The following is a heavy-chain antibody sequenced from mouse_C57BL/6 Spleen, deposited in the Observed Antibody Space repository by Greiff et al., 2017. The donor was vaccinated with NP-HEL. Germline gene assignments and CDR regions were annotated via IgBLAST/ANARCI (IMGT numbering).Heavy chain of an antibody. J-gene: IGHJ3*01. V-gene: IGHV1-15*01. CDR1: GYTFTDYE. CDR3: TRFKGGFSWFAY. Sequence: QVHVKQSGAELVRPGASVTLSCKASGYTFTDYEMHWVKQTPVHGLEWIGAIDPETGGTAYNQKFKGKAILTADKSSSTAYMELRSLTSEDSAVYYCTRFKGGFSWFAYWGQGTLVTVSA. CDR2: IDPETGGT.